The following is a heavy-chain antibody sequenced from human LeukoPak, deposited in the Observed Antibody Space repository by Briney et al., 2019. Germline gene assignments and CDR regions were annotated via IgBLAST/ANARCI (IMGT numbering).Heavy chain of an antibody. D-gene: IGHD6-19*01. CDR1: GFTFNSYS. V-gene: IGHV3-48*02. CDR2: ISSSSSSII. Sequence: GGSLRLSCAASGFTFNSYSMNWVRQAPGKGLEWVSYISSSSSSIIYYADSVKGRFIISRDNAKNSLYLQMNSLRDEDTAVYYCARWFSSGRGFFDYWGQGILVTVSS. J-gene: IGHJ4*02. CDR3: ARWFSSGRGFFDY.